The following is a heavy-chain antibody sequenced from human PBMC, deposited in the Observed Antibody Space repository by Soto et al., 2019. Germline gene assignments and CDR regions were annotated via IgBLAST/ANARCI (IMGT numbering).Heavy chain of an antibody. CDR1: GGSFSGYY. Sequence: SETLSLTCAVYGGSFSGYYWSWIRQPPGKGLEWIGEINHSGSTNYNPSLKSRVTISVDTSKNQFSLKLSSVTAADTAVYYCGRGRRAEPMVRGVISLVGMDVWGQGTTVTVSS. J-gene: IGHJ6*02. CDR2: INHSGST. V-gene: IGHV4-34*01. D-gene: IGHD3-10*01. CDR3: GRGRRAEPMVRGVISLVGMDV.